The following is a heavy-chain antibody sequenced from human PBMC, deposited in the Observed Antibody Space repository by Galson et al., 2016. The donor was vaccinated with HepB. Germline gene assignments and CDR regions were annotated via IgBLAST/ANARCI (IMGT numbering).Heavy chain of an antibody. D-gene: IGHD3-22*01. CDR1: GFTVSSNY. CDR2: IYSGGGT. Sequence: SLRLSCAASGFTVSSNYMNWVRQAPGKGLEWVSVIYSGGGTNYADSVKGRFTISRDTSKNTLSLQMNSLRADDTAVYYCARAPSGYSYLGNWGQGTLVTVSS. V-gene: IGHV3-53*01. CDR3: ARAPSGYSYLGN. J-gene: IGHJ4*02.